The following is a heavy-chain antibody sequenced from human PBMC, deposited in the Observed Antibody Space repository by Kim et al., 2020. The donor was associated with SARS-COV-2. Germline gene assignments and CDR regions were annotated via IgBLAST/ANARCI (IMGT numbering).Heavy chain of an antibody. J-gene: IGHJ4*02. D-gene: IGHD3-16*02. CDR3: AKGGLSFFDG. V-gene: IGHV3-23*01. Sequence: YHADSVKGRFAISKDNSRNTVFLQMENLRVEDAAVYYCAKGGLSFFDGWGQGTQVTVSS.